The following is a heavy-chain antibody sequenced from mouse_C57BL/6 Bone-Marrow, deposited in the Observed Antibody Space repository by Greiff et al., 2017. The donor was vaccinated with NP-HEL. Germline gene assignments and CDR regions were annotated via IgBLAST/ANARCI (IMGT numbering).Heavy chain of an antibody. CDR3: ARSSLYAMDY. CDR2: INYDGSST. CDR1: GFTFSDYY. J-gene: IGHJ4*01. V-gene: IGHV5-16*01. D-gene: IGHD1-1*01. Sequence: EVQGAESEGGLVQPGSSMKLSCTASGFTFSDYYMAWVRQVPEKGLEWVANINYDGSSTYYLDSLKSRFIISRDNAKNILYLQMSSLKSEDTATYYCARSSLYAMDYWGQGTSVTVSS.